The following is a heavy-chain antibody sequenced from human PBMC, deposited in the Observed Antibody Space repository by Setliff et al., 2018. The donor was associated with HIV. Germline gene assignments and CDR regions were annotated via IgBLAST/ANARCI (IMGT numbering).Heavy chain of an antibody. D-gene: IGHD2-15*01. Sequence: SETLSLTCSVSGGSMTRNYWSWIRQPPGKGLEWIGYIYYSGTTNYNPSLKSRVTISVDTSKNQFSLKLSSVTAADTAVYYCARFCSGGSCPDYWGQGTLVTVSS. CDR2: IYYSGTT. CDR3: ARFCSGGSCPDY. CDR1: GGSMTRNY. V-gene: IGHV4-59*08. J-gene: IGHJ4*02.